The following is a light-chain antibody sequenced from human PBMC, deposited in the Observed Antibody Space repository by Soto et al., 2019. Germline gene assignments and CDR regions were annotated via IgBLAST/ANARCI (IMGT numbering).Light chain of an antibody. CDR3: QQYYNWPRT. CDR1: QSVSSY. CDR2: DAS. J-gene: IGKJ1*01. Sequence: VVTRSPAPLSLSPGERAALSCRASQSVSSYLAWYQQKPGQAPRLLIYDASDRETGIPDRFSGSGSGTEFTLSISSLQSEDFAVYYCQQYYNWPRTFGQGTKVDIK. V-gene: IGKV3-15*01.